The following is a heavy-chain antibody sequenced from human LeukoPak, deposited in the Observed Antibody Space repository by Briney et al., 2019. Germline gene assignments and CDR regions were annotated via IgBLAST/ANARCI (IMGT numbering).Heavy chain of an antibody. Sequence: GGSLRLSCAASGLTFSSYAMHWVRQAPGKGLEWVAVISYDGSNKYYADSVKGRFTISRDNSKNTLYQQMNSLRAEDTAVYYCARLGNGFIAAAGTAYWGQGTLVTVSS. J-gene: IGHJ4*02. CDR3: ARLGNGFIAAAGTAY. CDR2: ISYDGSNK. CDR1: GLTFSSYA. V-gene: IGHV3-30-3*01. D-gene: IGHD6-13*01.